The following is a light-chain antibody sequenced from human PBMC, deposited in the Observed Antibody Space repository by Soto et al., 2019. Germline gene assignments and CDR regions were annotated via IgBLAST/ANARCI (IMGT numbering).Light chain of an antibody. J-gene: IGKJ3*01. V-gene: IGKV1-39*01. CDR1: QSISSY. Sequence: DIQMTQSPSSLSASVGDRVTITCRASQSISSYLNWYHQKPGKAPKLLIYAASSLQSGVPSRFSGSGSGTDFTLTISSLQPEDFATYYWQQSYSTPLTFGPGTKVDIK. CDR3: QQSYSTPLT. CDR2: AAS.